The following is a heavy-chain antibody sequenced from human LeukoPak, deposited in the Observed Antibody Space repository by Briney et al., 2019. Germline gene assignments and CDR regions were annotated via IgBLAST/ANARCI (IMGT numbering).Heavy chain of an antibody. V-gene: IGHV1-46*01. CDR2: INPNDGGT. Sequence: ASVKVSCKASGYTFTSCYVHWVRLAPGQGLEWMGLINPNDGGTSYAQKFQGRVTMIRDMSTSTVYMEVSSLRSEDTAVYYCARDLGSGWYYFDSWGQGTLVTVSS. CDR1: GYTFTSCY. D-gene: IGHD6-19*01. J-gene: IGHJ4*02. CDR3: ARDLGSGWYYFDS.